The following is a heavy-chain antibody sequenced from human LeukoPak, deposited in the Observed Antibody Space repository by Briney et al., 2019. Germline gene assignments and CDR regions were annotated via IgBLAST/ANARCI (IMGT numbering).Heavy chain of an antibody. CDR3: ARDDCSSTSCYTGPPKNWFDP. CDR2: INPSGGST. D-gene: IGHD2-2*02. V-gene: IGHV1-46*01. Sequence: GASVKVSCKASGYTFTSYYMHWVRQAPGQGLEWMGIINPSGGSTSYAQKFQGRVTMTRDTSTSTVYTELSSLRSEDTAVYYCARDDCSSTSCYTGPPKNWFDPWGQGTLVAVSS. J-gene: IGHJ5*02. CDR1: GYTFTSYY.